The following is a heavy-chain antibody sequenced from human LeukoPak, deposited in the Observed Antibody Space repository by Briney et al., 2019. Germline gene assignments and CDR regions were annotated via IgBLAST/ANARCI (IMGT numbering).Heavy chain of an antibody. J-gene: IGHJ6*03. CDR3: ARHKKEYSSNWYGFYYYHMDV. CDR1: GGSISSDSYS. Sequence: PSETLSLTCTVSGGSISSDSYSWGWIRQPPGKGLEWIGSISYGGCTYYNPSLKSRVTISVDTSKNQFSLKLTSVTAADTAVYYCARHKKEYSSNWYGFYYYHMDVWGKGTTVTISS. V-gene: IGHV4-39*01. CDR2: ISYGGCT. D-gene: IGHD6-13*01.